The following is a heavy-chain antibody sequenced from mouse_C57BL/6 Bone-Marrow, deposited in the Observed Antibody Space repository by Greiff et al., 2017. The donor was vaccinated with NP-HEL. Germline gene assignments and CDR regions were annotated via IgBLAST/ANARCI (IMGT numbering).Heavy chain of an antibody. V-gene: IGHV5-17*01. Sequence: DVMLVESGGGLVKPGGSLKLSCAASGFTFSDYGMHWVRQAPEKGLEWVAYISSGSGTINYADKVKGRSTISRDNAKNTLFLQLTSLTSEDTAMYYCAGAETRDYAMDYWGQGTSVTVSS. CDR2: ISSGSGTI. CDR1: GFTFSDYG. J-gene: IGHJ4*01. CDR3: AGAETRDYAMDY.